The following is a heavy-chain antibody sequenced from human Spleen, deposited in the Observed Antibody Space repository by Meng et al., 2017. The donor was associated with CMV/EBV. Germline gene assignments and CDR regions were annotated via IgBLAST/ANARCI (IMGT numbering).Heavy chain of an antibody. V-gene: IGHV3-30*02. CDR1: GFTFSSYG. CDR3: AKSRLVGATTDY. Sequence: GESLKISCAASGFTFSSYGIHWVRQAPGKGLEWVAFIHYDGNREYYVDSVKGRFTISRDNSKNTLYLQMKSLRTEDTALYYCAKSRLVGATTDYWGQGTLVTVSS. J-gene: IGHJ4*02. CDR2: IHYDGNRE. D-gene: IGHD1-26*01.